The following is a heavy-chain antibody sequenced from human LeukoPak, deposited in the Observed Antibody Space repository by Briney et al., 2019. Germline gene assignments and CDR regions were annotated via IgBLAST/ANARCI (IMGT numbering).Heavy chain of an antibody. J-gene: IGHJ4*02. CDR1: GGSISSYY. V-gene: IGHV4-59*01. D-gene: IGHD2-8*02. CDR3: ARYLLVPPLGYFDY. Sequence: SSETLSLTCTVSGGSISSYYWSWIRQPPGKGLEWIGYIYYSGSTNYNPSLKSRVTISVDTSKNQFSLKLSSVTAADTAVYYCARYLLVPPLGYFDYWGQGTLVTVSS. CDR2: IYYSGST.